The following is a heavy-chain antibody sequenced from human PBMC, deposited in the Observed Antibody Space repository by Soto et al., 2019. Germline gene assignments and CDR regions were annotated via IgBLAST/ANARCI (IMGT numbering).Heavy chain of an antibody. CDR3: ARGGGFCGADCYKGGIDY. CDR2: ISYDGSDK. V-gene: IGHV3-30-3*01. D-gene: IGHD2-21*02. CDR1: GFTFSPYT. Sequence: LRLSCAASGFTFSPYTMHWVRQTPGKGLEWVAVISYDGSDKYYAGSVRGRFTISRDNSKNTLFLQMNSLRAEDTALYYCARGGGFCGADCYKGGIDYWGQGALVTVSS. J-gene: IGHJ4*02.